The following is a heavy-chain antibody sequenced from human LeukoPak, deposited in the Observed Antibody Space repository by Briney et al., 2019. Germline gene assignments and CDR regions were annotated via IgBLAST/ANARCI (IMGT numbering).Heavy chain of an antibody. CDR1: GGTFSSYA. CDR2: IIPIFGTA. V-gene: IGHV1-69*13. CDR3: ARDYEGGNWFDP. Sequence: GASVKVSCKASGGTFSSYAISWVRQAPGQGLEWMGGIIPIFGTANYAQKFQGRVTITADESTSTAYMELSSLRSEDTAVYYCARDYEGGNWFDPWGQGTLVTVSS. J-gene: IGHJ5*02. D-gene: IGHD3-3*01.